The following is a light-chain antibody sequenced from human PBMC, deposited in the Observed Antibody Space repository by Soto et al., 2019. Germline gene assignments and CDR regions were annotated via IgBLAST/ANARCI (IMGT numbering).Light chain of an antibody. CDR2: HAS. CDR1: QSVSSN. V-gene: IGKV3-15*01. Sequence: EIEMTQSPATLSLAPGERVTLSCRASQSVSSNLAWYQQKPGQAPRLLIYHASTRATAVPARFTASGSGTEFTLTISSPQSEDFAVYYCQQYNNWPRTFGQGTKVDIK. J-gene: IGKJ1*01. CDR3: QQYNNWPRT.